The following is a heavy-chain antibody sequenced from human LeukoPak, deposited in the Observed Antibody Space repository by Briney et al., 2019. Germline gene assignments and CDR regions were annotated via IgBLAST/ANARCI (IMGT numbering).Heavy chain of an antibody. J-gene: IGHJ4*02. CDR1: GGSISSSSYY. CDR2: ISGSGGST. D-gene: IGHD3-22*01. CDR3: AKTSGLGLVLITLREYHFDY. Sequence: ETLSLTCTVSGGSISSSSYYWGWIRQPPGKGLEWVSGISGSGGSTYYADSVKGRFTISRDNSKNTLYLQMNSLRAEDTAVYYCAKTSGLGLVLITLREYHFDYWGQGTLVTVSS. V-gene: IGHV3-23*01.